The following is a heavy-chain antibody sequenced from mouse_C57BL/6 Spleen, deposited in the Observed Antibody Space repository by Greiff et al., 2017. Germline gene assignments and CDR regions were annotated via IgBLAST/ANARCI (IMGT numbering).Heavy chain of an antibody. CDR1: GYAFSSYW. D-gene: IGHD2-5*01. V-gene: IGHV1-80*01. Sequence: VQLVESGAELVKPGASVKISCKASGYAFSSYWMNWVKQRPGKGLEWIGQIYPGDGDTNYNGKFKGKATLTADKSSSTAYMQLSSLTSEDSAVYFCARSDSNGYYFDYWGQGTTLTVSS. J-gene: IGHJ2*01. CDR2: IYPGDGDT. CDR3: ARSDSNGYYFDY.